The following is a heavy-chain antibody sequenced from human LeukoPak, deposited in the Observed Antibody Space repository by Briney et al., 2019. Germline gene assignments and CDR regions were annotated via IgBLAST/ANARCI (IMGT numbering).Heavy chain of an antibody. V-gene: IGHV3-23*01. J-gene: IGHJ4*02. CDR1: GFTFSKYA. Sequence: PGGSLRLSCATSGFTFSKYAMTWVRQAPGKGLEWVSAINGGGGSTFYADSVKGRFTISRDNSKNTLYLQMNSLRAEDTAVYYCAKSPTYYYDSSAYRHFDYWGQGTLVTVSS. CDR3: AKSPTYYYDSSAYRHFDY. D-gene: IGHD3-22*01. CDR2: INGGGGST.